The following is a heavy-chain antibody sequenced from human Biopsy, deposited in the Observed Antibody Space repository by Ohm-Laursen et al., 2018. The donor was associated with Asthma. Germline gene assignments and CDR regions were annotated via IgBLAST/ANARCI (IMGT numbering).Heavy chain of an antibody. CDR1: GGSISSGGYS. V-gene: IGHV4-30-2*01. D-gene: IGHD3-10*01. CDR3: ARGPNYHGSGRAPIGMDV. Sequence: PSDTLSLTWAVSGGSISSGGYSWSWIRQPPGKGLEWIGYIYHSGSTYYNPSLKSRVTISVDRSKNQFSLKLNSVTAADTAVYYCARGPNYHGSGRAPIGMDVWGQGTTVTVSS. CDR2: IYHSGST. J-gene: IGHJ6*02.